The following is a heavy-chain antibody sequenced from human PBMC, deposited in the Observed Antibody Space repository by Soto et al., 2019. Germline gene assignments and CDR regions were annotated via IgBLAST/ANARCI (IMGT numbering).Heavy chain of an antibody. CDR1: GGSISSYY. D-gene: IGHD6-13*01. V-gene: IGHV4-59*01. Sequence: SETLSLTCTVSGGSISSYYWSWIRQPPGKGLEWIGYIYYSGSTNYNPSLKSRVTISVDTSKNQFSLKLSSVTAADTAVYYCARTRYSSSWYYFDYWGQGALVTVSS. CDR2: IYYSGST. CDR3: ARTRYSSSWYYFDY. J-gene: IGHJ4*02.